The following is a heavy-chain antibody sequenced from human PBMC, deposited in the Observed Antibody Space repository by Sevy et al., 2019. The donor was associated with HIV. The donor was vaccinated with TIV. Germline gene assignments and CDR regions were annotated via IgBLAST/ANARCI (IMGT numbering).Heavy chain of an antibody. D-gene: IGHD2-15*01. J-gene: IGHJ3*02. CDR2: ISSSSSTI. CDR3: ARDLGCSGGSCYPDAFDI. Sequence: GGSLRLSCAASGFTFSSYSMNWVRQAPGKGLEWVSYISSSSSTIYYADSVKGRFTISRDNAKNSLYLQMNSLRDEDTAVYYCARDLGCSGGSCYPDAFDIWAQGTMVTVSS. V-gene: IGHV3-48*02. CDR1: GFTFSSYS.